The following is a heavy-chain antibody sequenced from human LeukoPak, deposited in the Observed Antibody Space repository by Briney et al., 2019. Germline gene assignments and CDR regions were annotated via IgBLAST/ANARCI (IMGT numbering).Heavy chain of an antibody. D-gene: IGHD3-22*01. Sequence: ASVKVSCKVSGYTLTELSMHWVRQAPGKGLEWMGGSDPEDGETIYAQKFQGRVTMTRDTSTSTAYMELSRLRSDDTAVYYCARDGYYYEGDAFDIWGQGTMVTVSS. V-gene: IGHV1-24*01. J-gene: IGHJ3*02. CDR3: ARDGYYYEGDAFDI. CDR2: SDPEDGET. CDR1: GYTLTELS.